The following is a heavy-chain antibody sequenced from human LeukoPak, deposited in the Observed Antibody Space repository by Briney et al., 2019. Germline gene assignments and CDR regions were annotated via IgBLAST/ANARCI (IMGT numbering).Heavy chain of an antibody. CDR2: ISYDGSNK. D-gene: IGHD3-22*01. V-gene: IGHV3-30*18. CDR3: AKGRASEHYYYDSSGYYDY. Sequence: GGSLRLSCAASGFTFSSYGMHWVRQAPGKGLEWVAVISYDGSNKYYADSVKGRFTISRDNSKNTLYLQMNSLRAEDTAVYYCAKGRASEHYYYDSSGYYDYWGQGTLVTVSS. J-gene: IGHJ4*02. CDR1: GFTFSSYG.